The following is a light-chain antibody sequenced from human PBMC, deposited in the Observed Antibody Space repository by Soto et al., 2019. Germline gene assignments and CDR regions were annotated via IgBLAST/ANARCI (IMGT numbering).Light chain of an antibody. CDR3: SSYTSSSTLG. CDR2: DVS. J-gene: IGLJ1*01. Sequence: QSVLTQPASLSGSPGQSITISRPGTSSEGGGYNYVSWYQQHPGKAPKLMIYDVSNRPSGVSNRFSGSKSGNTASLTISGLQAEDEADYYCSSYTSSSTLGFGTGTKVTVL. CDR1: SSEGGGYNY. V-gene: IGLV2-14*01.